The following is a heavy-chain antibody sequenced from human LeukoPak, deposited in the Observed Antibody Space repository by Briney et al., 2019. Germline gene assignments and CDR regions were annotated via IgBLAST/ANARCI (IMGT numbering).Heavy chain of an antibody. J-gene: IGHJ6*02. CDR2: ISAYNGNT. D-gene: IGHD3-9*01. Sequence: GASVKVSCKASGYTFTSYGISWVRQAPGQGLEWMGWISAYNGNTNYAQKLQGRVTMTTDTSTSTAYMELRSLRSDDTAVYYCARAMGGLRYFDWLIPHYYYYYGMDVWGQGTTVTVSS. CDR1: GYTFTSYG. V-gene: IGHV1-18*01. CDR3: ARAMGGLRYFDWLIPHYYYYYGMDV.